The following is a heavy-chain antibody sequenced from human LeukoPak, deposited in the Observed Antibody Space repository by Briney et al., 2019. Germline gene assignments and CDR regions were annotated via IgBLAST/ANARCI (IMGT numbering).Heavy chain of an antibody. Sequence: GSVKVSCKASGYTFTAYYMHWVRQAPGQGLEWMGWITPDSGTDYAQKFLGRVTLTWDTSINTAYMEVTSLTYDDTAVYYCARDGVTYGYPEYWGQGTLVTVSS. D-gene: IGHD5-18*01. V-gene: IGHV1-2*02. CDR3: ARDGVTYGYPEY. CDR2: ITPDSGT. CDR1: GYTFTAYY. J-gene: IGHJ4*02.